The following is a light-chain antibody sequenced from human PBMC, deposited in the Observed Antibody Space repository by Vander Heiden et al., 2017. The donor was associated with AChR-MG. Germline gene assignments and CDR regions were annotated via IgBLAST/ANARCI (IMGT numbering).Light chain of an antibody. CDR1: SLRSYY. CDR3: NSRDSSGNHPSV. Sequence: SSELTQDPAVSVALGQTVRITCQGDSLRSYYASWYQQKPGQAPVLVIYGKNNRPSGIPGRFSGSSSGNTASLTITGAQAEDEADYYCNSRDSSGNHPSVFGGGTKLTVL. V-gene: IGLV3-19*01. J-gene: IGLJ3*02. CDR2: GKN.